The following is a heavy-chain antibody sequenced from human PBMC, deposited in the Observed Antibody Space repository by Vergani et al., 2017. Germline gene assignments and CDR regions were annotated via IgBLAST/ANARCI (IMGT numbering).Heavy chain of an antibody. Sequence: QVQLVQSGAEVKKPGSSVKVSCKASGGTFSSYAISWVRQAPGQGLEWMGGIIPIFGTANYAQKFQGRVTITADESTSTAYMELSSLRSEETAVYYCARSRCGGDCYYYYYYYMDVWGKGTTVTVSS. CDR2: IIPIFGTA. CDR3: ARSRCGGDCYYYYYYYMDV. J-gene: IGHJ6*03. V-gene: IGHV1-69*01. D-gene: IGHD2-21*02. CDR1: GGTFSSYA.